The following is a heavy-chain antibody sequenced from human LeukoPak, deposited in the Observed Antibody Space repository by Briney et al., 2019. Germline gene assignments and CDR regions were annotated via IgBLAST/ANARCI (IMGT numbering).Heavy chain of an antibody. J-gene: IGHJ4*02. Sequence: PGGSLRLSCAASGFTFNYYGMNWVRQAPGKGLEWVSYISSSSSTINYAESVKGRFTISRDNAKNSLSLQMNSLRAEDTAVYYCARGGLGIYSTGPYYWGQGTLVTVSS. V-gene: IGHV3-48*01. D-gene: IGHD2-2*01. CDR1: GFTFNYYG. CDR2: ISSSSSTI. CDR3: ARGGLGIYSTGPYY.